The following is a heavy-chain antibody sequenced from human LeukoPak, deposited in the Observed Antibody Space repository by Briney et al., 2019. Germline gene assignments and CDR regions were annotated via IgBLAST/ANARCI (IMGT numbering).Heavy chain of an antibody. J-gene: IGHJ4*02. Sequence: PSETLSLTCTVSGGSISSYYWSWIRQPPGKGLEWIGYIYYSGSTNYNPSLKSRVSMSVDTSKNQFSLKMSSVTAADTAVYYCARSPRRVTATIYFDYWGQGTLVTASS. CDR3: ARSPRRVTATIYFDY. CDR2: IYYSGST. CDR1: GGSISSYY. V-gene: IGHV4-59*08. D-gene: IGHD2-21*02.